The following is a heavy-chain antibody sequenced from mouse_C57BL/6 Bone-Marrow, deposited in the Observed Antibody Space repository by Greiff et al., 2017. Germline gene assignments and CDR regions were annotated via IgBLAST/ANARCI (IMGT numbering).Heavy chain of an antibody. V-gene: IGHV1-81*01. CDR1: GYTFTSYG. D-gene: IGHD2-1*01. CDR3: AIYYGNPYYCDY. J-gene: IGHJ2*01. CDR2: ISPRSGNT. Sequence: QVQLQQSGAELARPGASVKLSCKASGYTFTSYGISWVKQRTGQGLEWIGEISPRSGNTYYNEKFKGKATLTADKSSSTAYMELRSLTSEDSAVYFCAIYYGNPYYCDYWGQGTTLTVSS.